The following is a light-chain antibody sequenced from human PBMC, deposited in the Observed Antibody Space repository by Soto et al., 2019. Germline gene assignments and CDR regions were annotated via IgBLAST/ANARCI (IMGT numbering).Light chain of an antibody. V-gene: IGKV1-5*03. CDR1: QTISSW. J-gene: IGKJ1*01. CDR3: QLYNSYSEA. CDR2: KAS. Sequence: DIQMTQCPSTLSGSVGDRVTITCRASQTISSWLAWYQQKPGKAPKLLIYKASTLKSGVPSRFSGSGSGTEFTLTISSLQPDDFATYYCQLYNSYSEAFGQGTKVELK.